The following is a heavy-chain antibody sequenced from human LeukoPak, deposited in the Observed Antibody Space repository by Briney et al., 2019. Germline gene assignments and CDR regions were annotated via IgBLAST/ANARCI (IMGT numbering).Heavy chain of an antibody. D-gene: IGHD3-22*01. CDR3: AKTYYYDSVGYSPFDY. CDR1: GFSFSRYS. J-gene: IGHJ4*02. Sequence: GGSLRLSCVAPGFSFSRYSMNWVRQAPGKGLERVSSISISSGSIYYADSVKGRFTISRDNAKNSLYLQMNSLRAEDTAIYYCAKTYYYDSVGYSPFDYWGQGSRVIVSS. CDR2: ISISSGSI. V-gene: IGHV3-21*01.